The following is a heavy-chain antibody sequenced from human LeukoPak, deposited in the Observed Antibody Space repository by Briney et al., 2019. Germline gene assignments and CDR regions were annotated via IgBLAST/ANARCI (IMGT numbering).Heavy chain of an antibody. CDR3: ATDIPYSSGWLFDY. CDR1: GGTFSSYA. V-gene: IGHV1-69*06. CDR2: IIPIFGTA. J-gene: IGHJ4*02. Sequence: GASVKVSCKASGGTFSSYAISWVRQAPGQGLEWMGGIIPIFGTANYAQKFQGRVTMTEVTSTDTAYMELSSLRSEDTAVYYCATDIPYSSGWLFDYWGQGTLVTVSS. D-gene: IGHD6-19*01.